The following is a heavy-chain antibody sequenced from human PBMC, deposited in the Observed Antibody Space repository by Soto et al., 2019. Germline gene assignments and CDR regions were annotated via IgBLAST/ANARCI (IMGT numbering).Heavy chain of an antibody. J-gene: IGHJ6*03. CDR3: ARVNITIFGRYYYMDV. D-gene: IGHD3-3*01. CDR2: ISAYNGNT. CDR1: GYTFTSYG. V-gene: IGHV1-18*01. Sequence: GASVKVSCKASGYTFTSYGISWVRQAPGQGLEWMGWISAYNGNTNYAQKLQGRVTMTTDTSTSTAYMELRSLRSDDTAVYYCARVNITIFGRYYYMDVWGKGTTVTVSS.